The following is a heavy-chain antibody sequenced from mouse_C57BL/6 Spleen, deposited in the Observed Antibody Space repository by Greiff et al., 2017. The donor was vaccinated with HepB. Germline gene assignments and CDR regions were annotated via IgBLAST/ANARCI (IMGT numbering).Heavy chain of an antibody. Sequence: EVQLVESGGGLVQPGGSLKLSCAASGFTFSDYYMYWVRQTPEKRLEWVAYISNGGGSTYYPDTVKGRFTISRDNAKNTLYLQMSRLKSEDTAMYDCARAGDYDEAWFAYWGQGTLVTVSA. D-gene: IGHD2-4*01. CDR3: ARAGDYDEAWFAY. V-gene: IGHV5-12*01. CDR2: ISNGGGST. J-gene: IGHJ3*01. CDR1: GFTFSDYY.